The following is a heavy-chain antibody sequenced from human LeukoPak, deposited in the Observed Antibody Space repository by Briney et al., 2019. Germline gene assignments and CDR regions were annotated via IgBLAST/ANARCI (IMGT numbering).Heavy chain of an antibody. CDR2: ISGSGGST. V-gene: IGHV3-23*01. CDR3: AKVLGVYGGYFDY. D-gene: IGHD5/OR15-5a*01. CDR1: GFTFSSYA. J-gene: IGHJ4*02. Sequence: GGSLRLSCAASGFTFSSYAMSWVRQAPGKGLEWVSAISGSGGSTYYADSVKGRFTISRDNSKNTLYLQMNSLRAGDTAVYYCAKVLGVYGGYFDYWGQGTLVTVSS.